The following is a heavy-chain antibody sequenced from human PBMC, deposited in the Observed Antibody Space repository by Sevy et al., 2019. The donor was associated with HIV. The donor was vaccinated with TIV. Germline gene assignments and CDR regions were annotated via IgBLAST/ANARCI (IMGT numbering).Heavy chain of an antibody. Sequence: GGSLRLSCVASGFTLSSHGMHWVRQAPGKGLEWVALIWYDGSHKFYADSVKGRFTISRDNSKNTLYLQMNSLRAEDTAVYYCARTYDFWCTCHTGSYYYYGMDFWGQGTTVTVSS. CDR1: GFTLSSHG. CDR3: ARTYDFWCTCHTGSYYYYGMDF. J-gene: IGHJ6*02. V-gene: IGHV3-33*01. D-gene: IGHD3-3*01. CDR2: IWYDGSHK.